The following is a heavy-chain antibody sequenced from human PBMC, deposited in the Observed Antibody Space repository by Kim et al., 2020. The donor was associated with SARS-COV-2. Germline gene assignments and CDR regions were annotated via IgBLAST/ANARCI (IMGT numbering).Heavy chain of an antibody. D-gene: IGHD3-9*01. V-gene: IGHV4-31*03. Sequence: SETLSLTCTVSGGSISSGGYYWSWIRQHPGKGLEWIGYIYYSGSTYYNPSLKSRVTISVDTSKNQFSLKLSSVTAADTAVYYCARTKAWLRYFDWQTQGIYGMDVWGQGTTVTVSS. J-gene: IGHJ6*01. CDR1: GGSISSGGYY. CDR2: IYYSGST. CDR3: ARTKAWLRYFDWQTQGIYGMDV.